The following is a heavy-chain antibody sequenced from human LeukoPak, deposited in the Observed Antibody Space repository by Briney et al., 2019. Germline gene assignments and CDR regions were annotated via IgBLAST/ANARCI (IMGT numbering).Heavy chain of an antibody. CDR3: ARERAYYDSSGYYPRSVIFQH. Sequence: ASVKVFCKASGYTFTGYYMHWVRQAPGQGLEWMGWINPNSGGTNYAQKFQGRVTMTRDTSISTAYMELSRLRSDDTAVYYCARERAYYDSSGYYPRSVIFQHWGQDTLVTVSS. CDR1: GYTFTGYY. CDR2: INPNSGGT. J-gene: IGHJ1*01. V-gene: IGHV1-2*02. D-gene: IGHD3-22*01.